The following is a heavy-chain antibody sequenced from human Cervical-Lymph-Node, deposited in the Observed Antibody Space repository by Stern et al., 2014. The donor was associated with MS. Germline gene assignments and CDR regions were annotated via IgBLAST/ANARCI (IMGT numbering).Heavy chain of an antibody. CDR1: GYTFATYY. V-gene: IGHV1-46*03. D-gene: IGHD6-19*01. CDR2: IHPSGAGT. J-gene: IGHJ4*02. Sequence: QVQLMQSGAEVKKPGASVKVSCEAPGYTFATYYIHWVRQAPGQGLEWMGMIHPSGAGTTYAQRFQDRVTMTGDTSTTTVYMELSSLRSEDTAVYYCTRSPGIAVAAPFYFFDYWGQGTLVTVSS. CDR3: TRSPGIAVAAPFYFFDY.